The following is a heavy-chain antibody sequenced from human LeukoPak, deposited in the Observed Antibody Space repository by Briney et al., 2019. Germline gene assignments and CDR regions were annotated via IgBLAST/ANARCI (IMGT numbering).Heavy chain of an antibody. Sequence: ASVKVSCKASGYTFTSYGISWVRQAPGQGLEWMGWISAYNGNTNYAQKLQGRVTMTTDTSTSTAYMELRSLRSDDTAVYYCARLSSFPYYYDSSGYYPTHDYYYYYMDVWGKGTTVTISS. CDR1: GYTFTSYG. CDR3: ARLSSFPYYYDSSGYYPTHDYYYYYMDV. V-gene: IGHV1-18*01. D-gene: IGHD3-22*01. CDR2: ISAYNGNT. J-gene: IGHJ6*03.